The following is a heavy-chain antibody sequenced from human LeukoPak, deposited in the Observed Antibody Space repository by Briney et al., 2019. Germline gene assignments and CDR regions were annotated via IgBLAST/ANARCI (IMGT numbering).Heavy chain of an antibody. V-gene: IGHV4-59*03. CDR1: GGSISPYY. CDR3: SGATSSGWHGDFDY. J-gene: IGHJ4*02. Sequence: PSETLSLTCTVSGGSISPYYRSWIRPSPVKGLEWIGCTHYSGSTIYNPSLLSRVSISVDKSKNQFYLTLTSATADDTTLYYFSGATSSGWHGDFDYCGQGTLFTVSS. D-gene: IGHD6-19*01. CDR2: THYSGST.